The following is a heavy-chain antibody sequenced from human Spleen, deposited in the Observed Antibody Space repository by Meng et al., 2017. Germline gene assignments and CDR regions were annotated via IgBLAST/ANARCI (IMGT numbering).Heavy chain of an antibody. J-gene: IGHJ5*02. D-gene: IGHD3-10*01. CDR2: MNPKSGNT. Sequence: QVQLVQSGAEVKKPGASVKFSCNASGYTFTSYDINWVRQATGQGLEWMGWMNPKSGNTGYAQKFQGRVTITRNTSISTAYMELNSLRFEYTAVYYCARGDTGGNWFDPWGQGTLVTVSS. CDR3: ARGDTGGNWFDP. V-gene: IGHV1-8*03. CDR1: GYTFTSYD.